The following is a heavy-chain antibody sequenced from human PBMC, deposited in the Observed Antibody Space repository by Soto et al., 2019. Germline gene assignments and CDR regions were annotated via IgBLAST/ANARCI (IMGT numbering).Heavy chain of an antibody. V-gene: IGHV1-2*02. J-gene: IGHJ3*02. CDR2: INPATGAA. D-gene: IGHD3-3*01. CDR1: GYPVTAYY. CDR3: ARGGGVGVAGSAAFDM. Sequence: QLHLVHSGAVVKKPGASVTVSCSASGYPVTAYYMHWVRQAPGRGLEWMGGINPATGAAKYTQTFQGRVTTTRDTSTSTVFLELSGLTSEDTAVFFCARGGGVGVAGSAAFDMWGQGTVVTVSS.